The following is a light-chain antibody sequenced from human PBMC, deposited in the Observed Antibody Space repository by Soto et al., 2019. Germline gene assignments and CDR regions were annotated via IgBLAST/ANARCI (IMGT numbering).Light chain of an antibody. CDR3: CSYAGSYTFV. CDR2: DVN. CDR1: SSDVGGYNY. V-gene: IGLV2-11*01. J-gene: IGLJ1*01. Sequence: QSALTQPRSVSESPGQSVTISCIGTSSDVGGYNYVSWYQQHPGKAPTLMIYDVNKRPSGVPDRFSGSKSGNTASLTISGLQAEDEADYYCCSYAGSYTFVFGTGTKLTVL.